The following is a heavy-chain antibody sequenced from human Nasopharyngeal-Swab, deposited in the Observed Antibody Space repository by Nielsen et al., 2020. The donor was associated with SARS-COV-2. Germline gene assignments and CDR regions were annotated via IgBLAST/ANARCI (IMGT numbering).Heavy chain of an antibody. Sequence: GESLKISCAASGFTFSGSAMHWVRQASGKGLEWVGRIRSKANSYATAYAASVKGRFTISRDDSKNTAYLQMNSLKTDDTAIYYCTKTPAYSSSWWDAFDVWGQGTMVTVSS. CDR2: IRSKANSYAT. V-gene: IGHV3-73*01. CDR1: GFTFSGSA. D-gene: IGHD6-13*01. CDR3: TKTPAYSSSWWDAFDV. J-gene: IGHJ3*01.